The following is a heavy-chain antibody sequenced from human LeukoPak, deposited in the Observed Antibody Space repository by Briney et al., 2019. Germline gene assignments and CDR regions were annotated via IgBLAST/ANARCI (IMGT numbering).Heavy chain of an antibody. J-gene: IGHJ4*02. Sequence: PGGSLRLSCAASQFTFSSYALSWVRQAPGKGLEWVSVISGSGDYTSYADSVKGRFTISRDNSKNTLYLQMNSLRAEDTAVYYCAKESSSSVHFDYWGQGTLVTVSS. CDR1: QFTFSSYA. CDR2: ISGSGDYT. V-gene: IGHV3-23*01. CDR3: AKESSSSVHFDY. D-gene: IGHD6-6*01.